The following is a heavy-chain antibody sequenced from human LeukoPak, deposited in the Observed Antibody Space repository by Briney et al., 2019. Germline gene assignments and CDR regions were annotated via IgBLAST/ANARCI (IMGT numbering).Heavy chain of an antibody. D-gene: IGHD4-17*01. CDR2: ISWNSRSL. J-gene: IGHJ2*01. V-gene: IGHV3-9*01. CDR1: GLTFNDYA. Sequence: PGXSLRLSCAASGLTFNDYAMDWVRQAPGKGLEGGSGISWNSRSLVYEDSVKGRFTISRDNVKNSLYLKMNSVRAEDTALYYCAKVNGDNGVHGSKCYFDLWGRGTLVTVSS. CDR3: AKVNGDNGVHGSKCYFDL.